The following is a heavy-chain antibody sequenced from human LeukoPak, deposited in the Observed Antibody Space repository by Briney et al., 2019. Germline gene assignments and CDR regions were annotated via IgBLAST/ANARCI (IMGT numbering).Heavy chain of an antibody. CDR3: AREPRKVGASTYDAFDI. Sequence: ASVKVSCKASGYTFTSYGISWVRQAPGQGLEWMGWINAYNGNTNYAQKLQGRVTMTTDTSTSTVYMELSSLRSEDTAVYYCAREPRKVGASTYDAFDIWGQGTMVTVSS. V-gene: IGHV1-18*01. D-gene: IGHD1-26*01. CDR1: GYTFTSYG. J-gene: IGHJ3*02. CDR2: INAYNGNT.